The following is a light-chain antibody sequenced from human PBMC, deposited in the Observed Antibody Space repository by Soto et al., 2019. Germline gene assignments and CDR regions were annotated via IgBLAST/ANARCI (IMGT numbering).Light chain of an antibody. V-gene: IGKV1-5*03. Sequence: DIPMTQSPSTLSASVGDRVTITCRASQSISTWLAWYQQKPGKVPKLLIYKASSLESGVPSRFSGSGSGTEFTLTISSLQPDDFATYYCQQYNTYPYTFGQGTNLEVK. CDR3: QQYNTYPYT. J-gene: IGKJ2*01. CDR2: KAS. CDR1: QSISTW.